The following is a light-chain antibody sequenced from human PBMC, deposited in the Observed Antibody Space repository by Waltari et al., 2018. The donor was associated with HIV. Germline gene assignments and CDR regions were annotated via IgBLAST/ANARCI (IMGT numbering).Light chain of an antibody. J-gene: IGKJ1*01. CDR2: KAS. CDR1: QSISGW. Sequence: DIQMTQSPYTMSASVGARVTITCRASQSISGWLAWYQQKPGKAPKLLIYKASSLESGVPSRLSGSGSGTEFTLTISSLQPDDFATYYCQQYNSWTFGQGTKVEIK. V-gene: IGKV1-5*03. CDR3: QQYNSWT.